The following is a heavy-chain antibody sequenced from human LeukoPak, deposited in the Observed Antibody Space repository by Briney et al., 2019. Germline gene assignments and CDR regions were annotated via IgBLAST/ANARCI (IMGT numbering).Heavy chain of an antibody. V-gene: IGHV4-59*11. Sequence: SETLSLTCTVSGGSISSHYWSWIRQPPGKGLEWIGYIYYSGSTNYNPSLKSRVTISVDTSKNQFSLKLSSATAADTAVYYCARVNSSGYSGGYYFDYWGQGTLVTVSS. CDR1: GGSISSHY. J-gene: IGHJ4*02. CDR3: ARVNSSGYSGGYYFDY. D-gene: IGHD3-22*01. CDR2: IYYSGST.